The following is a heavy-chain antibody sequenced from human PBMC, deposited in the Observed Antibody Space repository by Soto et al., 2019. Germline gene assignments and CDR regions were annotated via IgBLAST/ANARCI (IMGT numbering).Heavy chain of an antibody. Sequence: PSETLSLTCIVSGGSISSGDYYWSWIRQHPGKGLEWIGYIYYSGSTYYNPSLKSRVTISVDTSKNQFSLKLSSVTAADTAVYYCARGWGRIFDYWGQGTLVTVSS. J-gene: IGHJ4*02. CDR1: GGSISSGDYY. CDR2: IYYSGST. D-gene: IGHD7-27*01. CDR3: ARGWGRIFDY. V-gene: IGHV4-30-4*01.